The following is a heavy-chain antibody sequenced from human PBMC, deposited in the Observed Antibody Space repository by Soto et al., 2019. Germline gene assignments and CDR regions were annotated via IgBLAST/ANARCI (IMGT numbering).Heavy chain of an antibody. D-gene: IGHD3-22*01. CDR2: IIPIFGTA. V-gene: IGHV1-69*13. CDR3: ARTYYYDSSGYYYRDY. CDR1: GGRLSSYA. Sequence: VKGACKASGGRLSSYAISWVRQAPGQGLEWMGGIIPIFGTANYAQTFQGRVTITADDSTSTAYMELSSLRSEDTAVSYCARTYYYDSSGYYYRDYWGQGPLVTVSS. J-gene: IGHJ4*02.